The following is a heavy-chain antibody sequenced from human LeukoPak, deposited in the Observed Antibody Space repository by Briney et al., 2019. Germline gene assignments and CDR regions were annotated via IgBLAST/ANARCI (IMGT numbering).Heavy chain of an antibody. CDR1: GGSIGSSSYY. J-gene: IGHJ4*02. D-gene: IGHD1-26*01. CDR2: IYHSGNT. Sequence: PSETLSLTCTVSGGSIGSSSYYWGWIRQPPGKGLEWIGSIYHSGNTYYNPSLKSRVTISVDTSKNQFSLKLSSVTAADTAVYYCARDLGGIYFDYWGQGTLVTVSS. CDR3: ARDLGGIYFDY. V-gene: IGHV4-39*02.